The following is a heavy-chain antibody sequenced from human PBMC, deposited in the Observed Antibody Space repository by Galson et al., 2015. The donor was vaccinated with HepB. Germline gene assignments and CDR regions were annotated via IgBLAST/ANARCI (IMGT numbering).Heavy chain of an antibody. Sequence: SVKVSCKASGYTFTSYAMHWVRQAPGQRLEWMGWINAGNGNTKYSQKFQGRVTITRDTSASTAYMERSSLRSEDTAVYYCATDIVVVPAAPPHDAFDIWGQGTMVTVSS. CDR3: ATDIVVVPAAPPHDAFDI. CDR1: GYTFTSYA. V-gene: IGHV1-3*01. D-gene: IGHD2-2*01. CDR2: INAGNGNT. J-gene: IGHJ3*02.